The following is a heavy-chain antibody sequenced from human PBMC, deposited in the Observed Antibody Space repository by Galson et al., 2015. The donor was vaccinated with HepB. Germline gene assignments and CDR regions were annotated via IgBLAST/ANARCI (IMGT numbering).Heavy chain of an antibody. J-gene: IGHJ5*02. V-gene: IGHV3-23*01. CDR1: GFTYSSYA. Sequence: SLRLSCAASGFTYSSYAMSWVRQAPGKGLEWVSAISGSGGSTYYADSVKGRFTISRDNSKNTLYLQMNSLRAEDTAVYYCAKDKGYCSSTSCSRAFDPWGQGTLVTVSS. CDR2: ISGSGGST. D-gene: IGHD2-2*01. CDR3: AKDKGYCSSTSCSRAFDP.